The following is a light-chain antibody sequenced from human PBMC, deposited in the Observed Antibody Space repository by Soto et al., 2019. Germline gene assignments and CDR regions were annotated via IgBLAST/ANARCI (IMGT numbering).Light chain of an antibody. CDR2: YDS. CDR3: KVWDSSSDHVV. V-gene: IGLV3-21*04. CDR1: NIGSKS. Sequence: YELTQPPSVSVAPGKTARITCGGNNIGSKSVHWYQQKPGQAPVLVIYYDSDRPSGIPERFSGSNSGNTATLTISRVEAGDEADYYCKVWDSSSDHVVFGGGTQLTVL. J-gene: IGLJ2*01.